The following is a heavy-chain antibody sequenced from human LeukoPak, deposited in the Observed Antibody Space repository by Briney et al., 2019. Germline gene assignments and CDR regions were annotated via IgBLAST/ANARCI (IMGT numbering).Heavy chain of an antibody. V-gene: IGHV4-59*08. J-gene: IGHJ4*02. Sequence: KSSETLSLTCTVSGGSISSYYWSWIRQPPGKGLEWIGYIYYSGSTNYNPSLKSRVTISVDTSKNQFSLKLSSVTAADTAVYYCARGIWFGELTGYYFDYWGQGTLVTVSS. CDR2: IYYSGST. CDR1: GGSISSYY. D-gene: IGHD3-10*01. CDR3: ARGIWFGELTGYYFDY.